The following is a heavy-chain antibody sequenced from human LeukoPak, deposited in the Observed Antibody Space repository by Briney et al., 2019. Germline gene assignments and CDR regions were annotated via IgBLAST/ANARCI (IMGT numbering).Heavy chain of an antibody. Sequence: SGPALVKPTQTLTLTCTFSGFSLSTSGMCESWIRQPPGKALEWLARIDWDDDKYYSTSLKTRLTISMDTSKNQVVLTMTNMDPVDTATYYCARTPPVAAAGFFDYWGQGTLVTVSS. D-gene: IGHD6-13*01. CDR3: ARTPPVAAAGFFDY. CDR2: IDWDDDK. V-gene: IGHV2-70*11. J-gene: IGHJ4*02. CDR1: GFSLSTSGMC.